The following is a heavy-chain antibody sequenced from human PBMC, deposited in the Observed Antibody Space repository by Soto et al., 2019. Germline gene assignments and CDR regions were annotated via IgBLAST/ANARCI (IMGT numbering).Heavy chain of an antibody. Sequence: QVQLVESGGGVVQPGRSLRLSCAASGFTFSSYAMHWVRQAPGKGLEWVAVISYDGSNKYYADSVKGRFTISRDNSKNTLYLQMSSLRAEDTAVYYCARQRSIRSWKYNWFDPWGQGTLVTVSS. CDR3: ARQRSIRSWKYNWFDP. CDR2: ISYDGSNK. D-gene: IGHD1-1*01. CDR1: GFTFSSYA. V-gene: IGHV3-30-3*01. J-gene: IGHJ5*02.